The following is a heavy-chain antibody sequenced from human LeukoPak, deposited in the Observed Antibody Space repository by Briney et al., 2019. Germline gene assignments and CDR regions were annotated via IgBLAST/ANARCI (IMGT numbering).Heavy chain of an antibody. CDR3: AILPATDTYYYDNRGYYRPGVH. V-gene: IGHV4-39*07. J-gene: IGHJ4*02. Sequence: PSDTLSLTCTVSGGFISSSHYYGGWIRQPPGKGLEWIGSIYYSGSTYYNPSLRSRVIMSVDKSKRQFSLRLSSATAADTAVYFCAILPATDTYYYDNRGYYRPGVHWGQGTLVTVSS. CDR1: GGFISSSHYY. D-gene: IGHD3-22*01. CDR2: IYYSGST.